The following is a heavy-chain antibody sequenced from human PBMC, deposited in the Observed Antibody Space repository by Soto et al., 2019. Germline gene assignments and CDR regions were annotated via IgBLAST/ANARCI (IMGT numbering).Heavy chain of an antibody. CDR3: ATLRWRARGYHYYGMDV. CDR2: FDPEDGET. J-gene: IGHJ6*02. Sequence: ASVKVSCKVSGYTLTELSMHWVRQAPGKGLEWMGGFDPEDGETIYAQKFQGRVTMTEDTSTDTAYMELSSLRSEDTAVYYCATLRWRARGYHYYGMDVWGQGTTVTVSS. CDR1: GYTLTELS. V-gene: IGHV1-24*01. D-gene: IGHD2-15*01.